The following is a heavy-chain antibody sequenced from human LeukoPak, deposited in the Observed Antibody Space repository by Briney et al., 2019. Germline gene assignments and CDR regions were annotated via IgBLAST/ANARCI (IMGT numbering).Heavy chain of an antibody. Sequence: PGGSLRLSCAASGFTFSSYSMNWVRQAPGKGLEWVSSISSSSSYIYYADSVKGRFTISRDNAKNSLYLQMNSLRAEDTAVYYCARDFFYYDSSPPIDYWGQGTLVTVSS. V-gene: IGHV3-21*01. CDR3: ARDFFYYDSSPPIDY. D-gene: IGHD3-22*01. J-gene: IGHJ4*02. CDR2: ISSSSSYI. CDR1: GFTFSSYS.